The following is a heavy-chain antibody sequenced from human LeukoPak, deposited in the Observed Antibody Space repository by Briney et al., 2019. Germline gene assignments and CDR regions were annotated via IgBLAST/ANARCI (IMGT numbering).Heavy chain of an antibody. Sequence: GGSLRLSCATSGFTFSRYAMSWVRQAPGKGLEWVSGISNSGRSTYYADPVKGQFTISRDNSKSTLYLQMNSLRAEDTAVYYCAKDRLESWSGFFGLFDYWGQGALVTVAS. D-gene: IGHD3-3*01. CDR1: GFTFSRYA. CDR2: ISNSGRST. J-gene: IGHJ4*02. V-gene: IGHV3-23*01. CDR3: AKDRLESWSGFFGLFDY.